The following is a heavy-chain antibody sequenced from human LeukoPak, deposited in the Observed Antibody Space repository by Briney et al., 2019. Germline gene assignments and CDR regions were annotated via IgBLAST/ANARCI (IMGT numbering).Heavy chain of an antibody. D-gene: IGHD6-19*01. J-gene: IGHJ6*02. CDR1: GFTFSSYG. Sequence: GGSLRLSCAASGFTFSSYGVHWVRQAPGKGLEWVAVISYDGSNKYYADSVKGRFTISRDSSKNTLYLQMNSLRAEDTAVYYCAKDGLYSSGWYSLGYYYYYGMDVWGQGTTVTVSS. V-gene: IGHV3-30*18. CDR2: ISYDGSNK. CDR3: AKDGLYSSGWYSLGYYYYYGMDV.